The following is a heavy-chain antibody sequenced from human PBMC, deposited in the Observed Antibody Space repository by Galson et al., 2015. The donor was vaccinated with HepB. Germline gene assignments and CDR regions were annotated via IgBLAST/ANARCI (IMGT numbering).Heavy chain of an antibody. J-gene: IGHJ6*02. D-gene: IGHD2-2*01. CDR1: GFTFSSYA. V-gene: IGHV3-30-3*01. CDR2: ISYDGSNK. Sequence: SLRLSCAASGFTFSSYAMHWVRQAPGKGLEWVAVISYDGSNKYYADSVKGRFTISRDNSKNALYLQMNSLRAEDTAVYYCARTISESYCSSTSCYEGPVDVWGQGTTVTVSS. CDR3: ARTISESYCSSTSCYEGPVDV.